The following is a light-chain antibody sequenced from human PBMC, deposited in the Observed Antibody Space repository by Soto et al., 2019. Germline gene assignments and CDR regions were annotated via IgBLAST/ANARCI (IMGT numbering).Light chain of an antibody. J-gene: IGLJ2*01. CDR1: SSDVGYYNY. CDR3: SSYTRSSTLV. CDR2: DVS. Sequence: QSVLTQPASVSGSPGQSITISCTGTSSDVGYYNYVSWYQQNPGKAPKLMIYDVSNRPSGVSNRFSGTKSGNTASLTISGLKAEDEADYDCSSYTRSSTLVFGGGTKLTAL. V-gene: IGLV2-14*01.